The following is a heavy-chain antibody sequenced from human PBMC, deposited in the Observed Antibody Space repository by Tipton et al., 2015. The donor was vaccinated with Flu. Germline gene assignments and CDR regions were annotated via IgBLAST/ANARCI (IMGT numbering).Heavy chain of an antibody. D-gene: IGHD3-22*01. V-gene: IGHV4-59*01. CDR3: AREVNYYDSSGYYNAFDI. CDR2: IYYSGST. J-gene: IGHJ3*02. CDR1: GGSISSYY. Sequence: TLSLTCTVSGGSISSYYWSWIRQPPGKGLEWIGYIYYSGSTNYNPSLKSRVTISVDTSKNQFSLKLSSVTAADTAVYYCAREVNYYDSSGYYNAFDIWGQGTMVTVSS.